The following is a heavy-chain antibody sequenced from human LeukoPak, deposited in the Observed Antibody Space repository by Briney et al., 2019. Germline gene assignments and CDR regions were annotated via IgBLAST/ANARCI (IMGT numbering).Heavy chain of an antibody. CDR2: IYYSGST. J-gene: IGHJ6*02. V-gene: IGHV4-59*01. CDR3: ARDRGLSSSWYYYYGMDV. CDR1: GGSISSYY. Sequence: SETLSLTCTVSGGSISSYYWSWIRQPPGKGLEWIGYIYYSGSTNYNPSLKSRVTISVDTSKNQFSLKLSSVTAADTAVYYCARDRGLSSSWYYYYGMDVWGQGTTVTVSS. D-gene: IGHD6-13*01.